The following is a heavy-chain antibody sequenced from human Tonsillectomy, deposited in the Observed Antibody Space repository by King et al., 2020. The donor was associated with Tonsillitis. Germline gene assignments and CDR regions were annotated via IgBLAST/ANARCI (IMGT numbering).Heavy chain of an antibody. CDR3: ARSYYDSSGSTKFEYFQH. D-gene: IGHD3-22*01. V-gene: IGHV1-46*03. CDR1: GYTFTSYY. CDR2: INPSGGST. Sequence: VQLVQSGAEVKKPGASVKVSCKASGYTFTSYYMHWVRQAPGQGLEWMGIINPSGGSTSYAQKFQGRGTMTRDTSTSTVYMELSSLRSEDTAVYYCARSYYDSSGSTKFEYFQHWGQGTLVTVSS. J-gene: IGHJ1*01.